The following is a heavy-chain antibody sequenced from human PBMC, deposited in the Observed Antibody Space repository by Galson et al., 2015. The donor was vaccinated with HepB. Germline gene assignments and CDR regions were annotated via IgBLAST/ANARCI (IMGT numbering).Heavy chain of an antibody. Sequence: SLRLSCAASGFTFGDYAMSWVRQAPGKGLEWVGFIRSKAYGGTTEYAASVKGRFTISRDDSKSIAYLQMNSLKTEDTAVYYCTRDQDCGGDCYSGYWGQGTLVTVSS. D-gene: IGHD2-21*02. V-gene: IGHV3-49*04. CDR2: IRSKAYGGTT. J-gene: IGHJ4*02. CDR3: TRDQDCGGDCYSGY. CDR1: GFTFGDYA.